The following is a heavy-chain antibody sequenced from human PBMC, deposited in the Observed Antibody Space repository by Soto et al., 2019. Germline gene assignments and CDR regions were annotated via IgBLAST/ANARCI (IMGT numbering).Heavy chain of an antibody. CDR1: GFTFSTYA. CDR2: LSYDGSNK. D-gene: IGHD2-2*01. CDR3: ARVVPAAMYYYYGMDV. Sequence: QVQLVESGGGVVQPGRSLRLSCAASGFTFSTYAMHWVRQAPGKGLVWVAVLSYDGSNKYYADSVKGRFTISRDNSKNTLYLQMNSLRAEDTAVYYCARVVPAAMYYYYGMDVWGQGTTVTVSS. V-gene: IGHV3-30*03. J-gene: IGHJ6*02.